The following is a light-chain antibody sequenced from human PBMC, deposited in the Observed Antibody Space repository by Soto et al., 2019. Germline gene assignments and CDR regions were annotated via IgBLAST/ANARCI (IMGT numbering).Light chain of an antibody. Sequence: PGERATLSCRASQSISSHLAWYQQKPGQAPRLLMYDASNRATDIPARFSGSGSGTDFTLTISSLEPEDFAVYYCQQRPTWPLTFGGGTKVEIK. J-gene: IGKJ4*01. V-gene: IGKV3-11*01. CDR3: QQRPTWPLT. CDR2: DAS. CDR1: QSISSH.